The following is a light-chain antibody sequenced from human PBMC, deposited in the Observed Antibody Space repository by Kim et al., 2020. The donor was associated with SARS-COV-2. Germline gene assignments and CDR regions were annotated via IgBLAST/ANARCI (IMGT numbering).Light chain of an antibody. CDR1: SLRSYY. CDR2: GKN. V-gene: IGLV3-19*01. CDR3: NSRDSSGNHLV. J-gene: IGLJ2*01. Sequence: ALGQTVRITCQGDSLRSYYASWYQQKPGQAPVFVIYGKNNRPSVIPDRFSGSSSGNTASLTITGAQAEDEADYYCNSRDSSGNHLVFGGGTQLTVL.